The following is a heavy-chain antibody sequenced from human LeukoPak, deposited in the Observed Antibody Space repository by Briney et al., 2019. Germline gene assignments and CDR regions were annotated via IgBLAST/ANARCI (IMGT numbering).Heavy chain of an antibody. CDR1: GGSISSSSYY. D-gene: IGHD4-17*01. V-gene: IGHV4-39*01. CDR2: IYYSGTT. CDR3: ASSLRYDDY. J-gene: IGHJ4*02. Sequence: SETLSLTCTVSGGSISSSSYYWGWIRQPPGKGLEWIGSIYYSGTTYYNPSLKSRVTISVDTSKNQFSLKLSSVTAADTAVYYCASSLRYDDYWGQGTLVTVSS.